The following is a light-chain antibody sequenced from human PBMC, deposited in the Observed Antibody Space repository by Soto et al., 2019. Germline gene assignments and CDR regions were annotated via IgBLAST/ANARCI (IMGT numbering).Light chain of an antibody. J-gene: IGKJ3*01. Sequence: AQARSQMFGCVGGRVRVYFRVVGSISSWLAWYQQKPGKAPKLLIYKASSLESGVPSRFSGSGSGTEITLTITSLQPNDFSTQLEQQYNSYPQGLTFCPGTKVDIK. CDR2: KAS. V-gene: IGKV1-5*03. CDR3: QQYNSYPQGLT. CDR1: GSISSW.